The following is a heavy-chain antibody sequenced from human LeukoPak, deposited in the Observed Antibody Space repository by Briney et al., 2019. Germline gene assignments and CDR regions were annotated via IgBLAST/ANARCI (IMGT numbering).Heavy chain of an antibody. CDR2: ISSSSSYI. V-gene: IGHV3-21*01. J-gene: IGHJ5*02. CDR3: AREYNFWSGYHSYNWFDP. Sequence: GGSLRLSCAASGFTFGSYSMNWVRQAPGKGLEWVSSISSSSSYIYYADSVKSRFTISRDNARNSLYLQINSLRADDTAVYYCAREYNFWSGYHSYNWFDPWGQGTLVTVSS. CDR1: GFTFGSYS. D-gene: IGHD3-3*01.